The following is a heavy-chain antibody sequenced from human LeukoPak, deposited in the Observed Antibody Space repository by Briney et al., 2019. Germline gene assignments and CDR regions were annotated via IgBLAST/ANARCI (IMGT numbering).Heavy chain of an antibody. CDR1: GGSIRSYY. D-gene: IGHD4-23*01. CDR3: ARILPLRGYDY. V-gene: IGHV2-70*11. CDR2: IDWDDDK. Sequence: TLSLTCTVSGGSIRSYYWSWIRQPPGKALEWLARIDWDDDKYYSTSLKTRLTISKDTSKNQVVLTMTNMDPVDTATYYCARILPLRGYDYWGQGTLVTVSS. J-gene: IGHJ4*02.